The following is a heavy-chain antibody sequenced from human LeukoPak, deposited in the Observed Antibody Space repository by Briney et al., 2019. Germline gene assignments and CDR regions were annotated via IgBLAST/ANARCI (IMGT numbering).Heavy chain of an antibody. CDR1: GGSISSSSYY. CDR3: ARAKYDILTGYYKGYNWFDP. J-gene: IGHJ5*02. Sequence: SETLSLTCTVSGGSISSSSYYWGWIRQPPGKGLEWIGSIYYSGSTYYNPSLKSQVTISVDTSKNQFSLKLSSVTAADTAVYYCARAKYDILTGYYKGYNWFDPWGQGTLVTVSS. V-gene: IGHV4-39*01. D-gene: IGHD3-9*01. CDR2: IYYSGST.